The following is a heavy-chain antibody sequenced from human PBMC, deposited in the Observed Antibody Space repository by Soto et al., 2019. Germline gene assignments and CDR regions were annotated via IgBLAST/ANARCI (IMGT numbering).Heavy chain of an antibody. Sequence: LRLSCAASGFTFSPYAMTWVRQAPGKGLEWVSSISGSGGNTNYADSVKGRFTVSRDNSKRTLSLQMNSLTEEDTAIYYCAKGLRRLLRTQYYYGLDVWGRGTTVTVS. CDR2: ISGSGGNT. J-gene: IGHJ6*02. D-gene: IGHD3-16*01. CDR3: AKGLRRLLRTQYYYGLDV. V-gene: IGHV3-23*01. CDR1: GFTFSPYA.